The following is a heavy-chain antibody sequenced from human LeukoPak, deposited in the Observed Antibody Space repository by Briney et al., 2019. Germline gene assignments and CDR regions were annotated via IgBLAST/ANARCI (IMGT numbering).Heavy chain of an antibody. V-gene: IGHV1-18*01. Sequence: GASVKVSCKASGYTFTSYGISWVRQAPGQGLEWMGWISAYNGNTNYAQKLQGRVTMTTDTSTSTAYMELRSLRSDDTAVYYCARLGPFLRYLIFPQEAPDYWGQGTLVTVSS. J-gene: IGHJ4*02. D-gene: IGHD3-9*01. CDR1: GYTFTSYG. CDR3: ARLGPFLRYLIFPQEAPDY. CDR2: ISAYNGNT.